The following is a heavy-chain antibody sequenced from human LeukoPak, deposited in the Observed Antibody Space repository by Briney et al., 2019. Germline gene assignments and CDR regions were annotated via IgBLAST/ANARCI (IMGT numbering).Heavy chain of an antibody. CDR1: GYTFTSYG. J-gene: IGHJ4*02. V-gene: IGHV1-18*01. Sequence: GASVNVSCKASGYTFTSYGISWVRRAPGQGLEWMGWISAYNGNTNYAQKLQGRVTMTTDTSTSTAYMELRSLRSDDTAVYYCARLPGLYYDIMPTRINFDYWGQGTLVTVSS. D-gene: IGHD3-9*01. CDR2: ISAYNGNT. CDR3: ARLPGLYYDIMPTRINFDY.